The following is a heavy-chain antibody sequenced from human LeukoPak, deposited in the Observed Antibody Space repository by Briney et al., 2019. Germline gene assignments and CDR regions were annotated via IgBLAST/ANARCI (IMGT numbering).Heavy chain of an antibody. Sequence: PGGSLRLSCAASGFTFSSYGIHWVRQAPGKGLEWVALISYDGSNEYYADSVKGRFTISRDNSKNTLYMQMNSLRAEDTAVYYCAKSSDLLTGYYSYFEYWGHGTLVTVVS. CDR1: GFTFSSYG. CDR2: ISYDGSNE. V-gene: IGHV3-30*18. J-gene: IGHJ4*01. CDR3: AKSSDLLTGYYSYFEY. D-gene: IGHD3-9*01.